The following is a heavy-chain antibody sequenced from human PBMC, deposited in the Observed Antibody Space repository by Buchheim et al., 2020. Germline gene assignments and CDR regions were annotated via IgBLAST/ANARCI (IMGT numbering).Heavy chain of an antibody. CDR2: ISYDGSNK. D-gene: IGHD3-22*01. CDR1: GFTFSSYA. J-gene: IGHJ4*02. V-gene: IGHV3-30*04. CDR3: ARDKDDSSGYPDY. Sequence: QVQLVESGGGVVQPGRSLRLSCAASGFTFSSYAMHWVRQAPGKGLEWVAVISYDGSNKYYADSVKGRFTISRDNSKNTLSLQMNSLRAEDTAVYYCARDKDDSSGYPDYWGQGTL.